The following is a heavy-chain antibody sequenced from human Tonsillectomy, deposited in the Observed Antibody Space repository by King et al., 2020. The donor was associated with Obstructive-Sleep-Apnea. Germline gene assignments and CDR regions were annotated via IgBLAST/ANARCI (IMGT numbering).Heavy chain of an antibody. V-gene: IGHV4-30-4*01. D-gene: IGHD3-10*01. CDR3: ARAPTWFGELPLGYFDY. CDR2: IYYSGST. CDR1: GGSISSGDYY. J-gene: IGHJ4*02. Sequence: VQLQESGPGLVKPSQTLSLTCTVSGGSISSGDYYWSWIRQPPGKGLEWIGYIYYSGSTYYNPSLKSRVTISVDTSKNQFSLKLSSVTAADTAVYYCARAPTWFGELPLGYFDYWGQGTLVTVSS.